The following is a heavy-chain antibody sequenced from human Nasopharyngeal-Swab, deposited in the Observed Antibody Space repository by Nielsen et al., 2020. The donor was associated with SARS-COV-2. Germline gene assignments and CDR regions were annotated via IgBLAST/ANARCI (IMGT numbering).Heavy chain of an antibody. CDR1: GGSISSSSYY. CDR3: ARTGTNSIGYYYYMDV. Sequence: SETLSLPCTVSGGSISSSSYYWGWIRQPPGKGLEWIGSIYYSGSTYYNPSLKSRVTISVDTSKNQFSLKLSSVTAADTAVYYCARTGTNSIGYYYYMDVWGKGTTVTVSS. J-gene: IGHJ6*03. CDR2: IYYSGST. D-gene: IGHD3-10*01. V-gene: IGHV4-39*01.